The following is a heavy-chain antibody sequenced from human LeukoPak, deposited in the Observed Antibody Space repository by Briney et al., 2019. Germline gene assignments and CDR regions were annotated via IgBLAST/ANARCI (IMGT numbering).Heavy chain of an antibody. CDR1: GGSFSGYY. Sequence: PSETLSLTCAVYGGSFSGYYWSWIRQPPGKGLEWIGEINHSGSTNYNPSLKSRVTTSVDTSKNQFSLKLSSVTAADTAVYYCARDQDSSGYYFDYWGQGTLVTVSS. CDR2: INHSGST. J-gene: IGHJ4*02. CDR3: ARDQDSSGYYFDY. V-gene: IGHV4-34*01. D-gene: IGHD3-22*01.